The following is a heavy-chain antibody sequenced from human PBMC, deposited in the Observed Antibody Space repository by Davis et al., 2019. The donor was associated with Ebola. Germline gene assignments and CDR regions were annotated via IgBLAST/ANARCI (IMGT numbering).Heavy chain of an antibody. Sequence: PSETLSLTCTVSGGSISSYYWSWIRQPPGKGLEWIGYIYYSGSTNYNPSLKSRVTISVDTSKNQFSLKLSSVTAADTAVYYCAKEISSGPSPYFDYWGQGTLVTVSS. J-gene: IGHJ4*02. CDR3: AKEISSGPSPYFDY. CDR1: GGSISSYY. D-gene: IGHD3-22*01. V-gene: IGHV4-59*01. CDR2: IYYSGST.